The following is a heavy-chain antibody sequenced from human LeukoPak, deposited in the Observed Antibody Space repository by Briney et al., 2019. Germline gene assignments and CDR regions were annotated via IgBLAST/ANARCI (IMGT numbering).Heavy chain of an antibody. D-gene: IGHD2/OR15-2a*01. Sequence: PSETLSLTCTVSGGSISSYYWSWLRQPPGKGLEWIGYIYYSGSTNYNPSLKSRVTISVDTSKNQFSLKLSSVTAADTAVYYCARVITVSKIFDYWGQGTLVTVSS. CDR2: IYYSGST. J-gene: IGHJ4*02. V-gene: IGHV4-59*01. CDR3: ARVITVSKIFDY. CDR1: GGSISSYY.